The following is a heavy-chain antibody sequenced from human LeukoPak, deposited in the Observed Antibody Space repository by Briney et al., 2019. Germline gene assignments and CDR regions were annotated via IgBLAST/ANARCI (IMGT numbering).Heavy chain of an antibody. Sequence: GGSLRLSCAAPGFTFSSYAMSWVRQAPGKGLEWVSAISGSGGSTYYADSVKGRFTISRDNSKNTLYLQMNSLRAEDTAVYYCARDLSLSRASGWYVYWGQGTLVTVSS. D-gene: IGHD6-19*01. CDR1: GFTFSSYA. V-gene: IGHV3-23*01. CDR2: ISGSGGST. CDR3: ARDLSLSRASGWYVY. J-gene: IGHJ4*02.